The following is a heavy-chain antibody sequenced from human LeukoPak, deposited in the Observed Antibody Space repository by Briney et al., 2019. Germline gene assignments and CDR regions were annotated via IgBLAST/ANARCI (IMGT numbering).Heavy chain of an antibody. CDR2: ISSNEGST. J-gene: IGHJ4*02. Sequence: GGSLRLSCAASGFAFSAYAMHWVRQAPGKGLEYVSAISSNEGSTYYADSVKGRFTISRDNSKNTLYLQMGSLRAEDMAVYYCAGDRATSYFDYWGQGALVTISS. CDR3: AGDRATSYFDY. CDR1: GFAFSAYA. V-gene: IGHV3-64*02. D-gene: IGHD1-26*01.